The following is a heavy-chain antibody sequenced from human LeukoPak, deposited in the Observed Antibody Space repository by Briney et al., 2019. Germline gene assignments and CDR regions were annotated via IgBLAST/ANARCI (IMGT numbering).Heavy chain of an antibody. CDR3: ARAPTGTGGWNWFDP. J-gene: IGHJ5*02. Sequence: SETLSLTCTVSGGSISSYYWSWIRQPAGKGLELIGRVYTSGTTNYNPSLKSRVTMSVDTSKNQFSLKLSSVTAADTAVYYCARAPTGTGGWNWFDPWGQGTLVTVSS. CDR1: GGSISSYY. CDR2: VYTSGTT. V-gene: IGHV4-4*07. D-gene: IGHD1-1*01.